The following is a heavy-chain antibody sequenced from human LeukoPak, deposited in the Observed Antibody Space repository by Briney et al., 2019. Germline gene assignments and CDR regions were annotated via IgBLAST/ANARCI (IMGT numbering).Heavy chain of an antibody. Sequence: PGGSLRLSCAASGFTFSQYWMSWVRQAPGKGLEWVANIGGDGSEIYYVDSVKGRFTISRDNAKNSLYLQMNSLRAEDTAVYYCATNSGWRFDYWGQGTLVTVSS. D-gene: IGHD2-21*01. V-gene: IGHV3-7*02. CDR2: IGGDGSEI. J-gene: IGHJ4*02. CDR3: ATNSGWRFDY. CDR1: GFTFSQYW.